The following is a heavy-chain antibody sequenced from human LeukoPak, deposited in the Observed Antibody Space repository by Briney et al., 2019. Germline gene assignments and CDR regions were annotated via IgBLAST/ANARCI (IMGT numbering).Heavy chain of an antibody. D-gene: IGHD4-23*01. CDR3: ARGDSVPLGGGNLLRVLYFND. Sequence: SVKVSCKASGGTFSSYAISWVRQAPGQGLEWMGGIIPIFGTANYAQKFQGRVTITADESTTTAYLELSSLRSEDTAVYYCARGDSVPLGGGNLLRVLYFNDWGQGTLVAVSS. V-gene: IGHV1-69*13. CDR2: IIPIFGTA. CDR1: GGTFSSYA. J-gene: IGHJ1*01.